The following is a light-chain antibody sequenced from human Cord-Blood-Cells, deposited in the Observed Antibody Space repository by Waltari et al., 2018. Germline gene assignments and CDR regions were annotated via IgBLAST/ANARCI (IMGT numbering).Light chain of an antibody. CDR2: RNN. V-gene: IGLV1-47*01. J-gene: IGLJ1*01. Sequence: QSVLTRQPSGSGTPGQGVTISCSGSSSNIGGNKVYGNQQLPGTAPNLLIYRNNQRPSGVPDRFSGSKSGTSASLAISGLRSEDEADYYCAAWDDSLSGYVFGTGTKVTVL. CDR1: SSNIGGNK. CDR3: AAWDDSLSGYV.